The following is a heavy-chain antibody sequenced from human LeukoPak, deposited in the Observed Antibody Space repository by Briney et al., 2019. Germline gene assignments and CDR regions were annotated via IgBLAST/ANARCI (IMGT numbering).Heavy chain of an antibody. CDR3: ARDPYYYDSSGYYD. CDR1: GGTFSSYA. CDR2: IIPFFGTA. J-gene: IGHJ4*02. D-gene: IGHD3-22*01. Sequence: ASVKVSCKASGGTFSSYAISWVRQAPGQGLEWMGGIIPFFGTANYAQKFQGRVTITADESTSTAYMELSSLRSEDTAVYYCARDPYYYDSSGYYDWGQGTLVTVSS. V-gene: IGHV1-69*13.